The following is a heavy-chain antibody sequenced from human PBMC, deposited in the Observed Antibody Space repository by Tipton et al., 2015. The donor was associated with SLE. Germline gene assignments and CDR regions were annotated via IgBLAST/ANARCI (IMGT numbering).Heavy chain of an antibody. J-gene: IGHJ3*02. Sequence: LRLSCTVSGGSISSFYWSWIRQPPGKGLEWIGYIYYSGSTKYNPALKSRVTISVDTSKNQFSLKLSSVTAADTAVYYCARGGGGAFDIWGQGTMVTVSS. CDR3: ARGGGGAFDI. CDR2: IYYSGST. V-gene: IGHV4-59*01. CDR1: GGSISSFY. D-gene: IGHD3-16*01.